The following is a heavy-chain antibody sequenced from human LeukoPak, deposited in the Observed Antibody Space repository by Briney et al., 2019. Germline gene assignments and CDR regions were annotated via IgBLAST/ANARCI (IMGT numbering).Heavy chain of an antibody. CDR3: AADYATINAFDI. CDR1: GFTFDDYA. CDR2: ISWNSGRI. V-gene: IGHV3-9*01. Sequence: PGGSLRLSCAASGFTFDDYAMHWVRQAPGKGLEWVSGISWNSGRIGYADSVKGRFTISRDNAKNSLYLQMNSLRVEDTAVYYCAADYATINAFDIWGQGTMVTVSS. D-gene: IGHD5-12*01. J-gene: IGHJ3*02.